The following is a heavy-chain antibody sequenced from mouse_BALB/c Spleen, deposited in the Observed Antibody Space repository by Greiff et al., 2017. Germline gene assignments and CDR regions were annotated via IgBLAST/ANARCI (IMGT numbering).Heavy chain of an antibody. CDR3: ARGGVKWYYFDY. CDR2: IWSGGST. Sequence: QVQLKQSGPGLVQPSQSLSITCTVSGFSLTSYGVHWVRQSPGKGLEWLGVIWSGGSTDYNAAFISRLSISKDNSKSQVFFKMNSLQANDTAIYYCARGGVKWYYFDYWGQGTTLTVSS. CDR1: GFSLTSYG. V-gene: IGHV2-2*02. D-gene: IGHD1-1*02. J-gene: IGHJ2*01.